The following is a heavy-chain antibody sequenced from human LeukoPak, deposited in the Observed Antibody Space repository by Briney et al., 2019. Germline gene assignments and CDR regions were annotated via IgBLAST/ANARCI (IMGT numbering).Heavy chain of an antibody. CDR2: MNPNSGNT. D-gene: IGHD1-14*01. Sequence: ASVKVSCKASGGTFSSYAISWVRQAPGQGLEWMGWMNPNSGNTGYAQKFQGRVTMTRNTSISTAYMELSSLRSEDTAVYYCARAPSGISDFDYWGQGTLVTVSS. CDR3: ARAPSGISDFDY. CDR1: GGTFSSYA. J-gene: IGHJ4*02. V-gene: IGHV1-8*02.